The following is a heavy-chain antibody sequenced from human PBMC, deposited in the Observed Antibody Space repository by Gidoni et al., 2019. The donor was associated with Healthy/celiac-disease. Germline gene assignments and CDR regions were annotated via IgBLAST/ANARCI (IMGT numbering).Heavy chain of an antibody. J-gene: IGHJ4*02. V-gene: IGHV3-30*18. Sequence: QVQLVESGGGVVQPGWSLRLSCAASGFPFSSYGMHWVRQAPGKGLEWVAVISYDGSNKYYADSVKGRFTISRDNSKNTLYLQMNSLRAEDTAVYYCAKGPTYYDFWSYFDYWGQGTLVTVSS. CDR2: ISYDGSNK. CDR3: AKGPTYYDFWSYFDY. CDR1: GFPFSSYG. D-gene: IGHD3-3*01.